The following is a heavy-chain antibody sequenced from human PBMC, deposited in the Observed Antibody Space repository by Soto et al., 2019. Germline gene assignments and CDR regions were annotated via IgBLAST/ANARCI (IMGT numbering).Heavy chain of an antibody. D-gene: IGHD2-2*01. Sequence: VVLLQSGGGLEQPGNSLRLSCAASGFTFTIFGMNWVRQVPGKGLEWVSMISPTGDATYYADSVRGRFTISRDNSKIILYLQMDSLRVEDTAVYYCTRDPRMPLEHWCQGSRVTVS. CDR2: ISPTGDAT. J-gene: IGHJ1*01. CDR1: GFTFTIFG. CDR3: TRDPRMPLEH. V-gene: IGHV3-23*01.